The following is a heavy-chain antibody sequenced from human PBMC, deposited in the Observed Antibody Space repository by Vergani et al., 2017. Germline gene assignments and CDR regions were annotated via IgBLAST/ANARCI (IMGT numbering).Heavy chain of an antibody. Sequence: EVQLVEFGGGLVEPGGSLRLSCVASGFTFSNAWMNWVRQAPGRGLELVGRIKRKTDGGTTDYATSVKGRFTISRDDSKSTLYLQMNSLKTEDTALYYCGRNGDLDLWGQGTLVTVSS. CDR3: GRNGDLDL. CDR1: GFTFSNAW. V-gene: IGHV3-15*01. J-gene: IGHJ4*02. D-gene: IGHD4-17*01. CDR2: IKRKTDGGTT.